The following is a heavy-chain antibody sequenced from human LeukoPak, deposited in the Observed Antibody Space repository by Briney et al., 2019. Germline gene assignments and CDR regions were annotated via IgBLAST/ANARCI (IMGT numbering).Heavy chain of an antibody. CDR2: ISKDGGST. V-gene: IGHV3-74*01. CDR3: TSGIGTYDY. Sequence: GGSLRLSCAVSGLTLSEYWMHWVRQDAGKGLVWVAGISKDGGSTDYADFVKGRCTISRDNAKNVLYLQMNSLTVDDTAVYYCTSGIGTYDYWGLGAQVTVSS. CDR1: GLTLSEYW. J-gene: IGHJ4*02. D-gene: IGHD1-26*01.